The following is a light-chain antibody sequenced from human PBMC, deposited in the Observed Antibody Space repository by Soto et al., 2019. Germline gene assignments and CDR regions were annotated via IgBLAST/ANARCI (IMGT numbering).Light chain of an antibody. CDR1: QSVSSN. CDR3: QQYGDSPLT. J-gene: IGKJ4*01. CDR2: GVS. Sequence: EIVVTQSPATLSVSPGERATLSCRASQSVSSNLGWYQQKPGQAPRLLIYGVSSRATGIPDRFSGSGAGTDFTLTISRLEPEDFAVYYCQQYGDSPLTFGGGTKVDIK. V-gene: IGKV3-20*01.